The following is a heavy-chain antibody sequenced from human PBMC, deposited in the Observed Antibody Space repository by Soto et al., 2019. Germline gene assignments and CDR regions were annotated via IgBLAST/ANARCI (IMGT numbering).Heavy chain of an antibody. V-gene: IGHV3-15*01. D-gene: IGHD3-3*01. J-gene: IGHJ6*03. CDR1: GFTFSNAW. CDR2: IKSKTDGGTT. Sequence: PGGSLRLSCAASGFTFSNAWMSWVRQAPGKGLEWVGRIKSKTDGGTTDYAAPVKGRFTISRDDSKNTLYLQMNSLKTEDTAVYYCTTVGYDFWSGYYMDYYYYYMDFWGKGTTVTVSS. CDR3: TTVGYDFWSGYYMDYYYYYMDF.